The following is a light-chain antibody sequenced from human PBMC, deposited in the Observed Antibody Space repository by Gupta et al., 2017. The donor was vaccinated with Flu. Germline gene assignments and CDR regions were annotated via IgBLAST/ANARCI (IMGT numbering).Light chain of an antibody. CDR1: RSNVGNNS. Sequence: QSVLTQPPSGSADPGQKVTISFSGRRSNVGNNSVSSYQQLPVTAPNLIMYEDEHRPSWIPDRFSGSKSVTSATLDITGLQTGDDADYYCGAWDTRMTAFLFGTGTRVTGL. V-gene: IGLV1-51*02. CDR2: EDE. CDR3: GAWDTRMTAFL. J-gene: IGLJ1*01.